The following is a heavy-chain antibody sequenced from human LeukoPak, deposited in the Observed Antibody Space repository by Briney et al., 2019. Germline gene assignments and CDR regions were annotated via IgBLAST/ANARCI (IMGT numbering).Heavy chain of an antibody. CDR2: IIPIFGTA. J-gene: IGHJ4*02. CDR1: GGTFSSYA. Sequence: SVKVSCKASGGTFSSYAISWVRQAPGQGLEWTGRIIPIFGTANYAQKFQGRVTITTDESTSTAYIELSSLRSEDTAVYYCARDLTHDYLRRGHFDFWGQGTLVTVSS. D-gene: IGHD4-11*01. CDR3: ARDLTHDYLRRGHFDF. V-gene: IGHV1-69*05.